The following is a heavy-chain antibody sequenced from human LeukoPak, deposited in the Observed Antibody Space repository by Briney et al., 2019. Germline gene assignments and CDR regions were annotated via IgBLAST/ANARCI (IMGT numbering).Heavy chain of an antibody. Sequence: GGSLRLSCAASGFTFSSYWMHWVRQAPGKGLVWVSRINSDGSTTSYADSVKGRIAISRDNAMNTLYLQMNSLRAEDTAVYYCVGGSYYFDYWGQGTLVTVSS. CDR3: VGGSYYFDY. V-gene: IGHV3-74*01. CDR2: INSDGSTT. CDR1: GFTFSSYW. D-gene: IGHD1-26*01. J-gene: IGHJ4*02.